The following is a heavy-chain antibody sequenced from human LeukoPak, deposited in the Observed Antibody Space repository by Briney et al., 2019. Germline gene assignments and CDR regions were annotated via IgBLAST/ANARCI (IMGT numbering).Heavy chain of an antibody. J-gene: IGHJ5*02. CDR2: ISYDGSNK. V-gene: IGHV3-30*04. CDR1: GFTFSSYA. CDR3: AVPPIVVVPAAGFDP. D-gene: IGHD2-2*01. Sequence: GRSLRLSCAASGFTFSSYAMHWVRQAPGKGLEWVAVISYDGSNKYYADSVKGRFTISRDNSKNTLYLQMNSLRAEDTAVYYCAVPPIVVVPAAGFDPWGQGTLVTVSS.